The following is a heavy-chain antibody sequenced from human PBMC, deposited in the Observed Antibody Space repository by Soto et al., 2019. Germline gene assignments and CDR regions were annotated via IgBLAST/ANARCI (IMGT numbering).Heavy chain of an antibody. V-gene: IGHV3-48*04. D-gene: IGHD3-3*01. CDR3: AIFGHGGTRPMGLDY. Sequence: GGSLRLSCAASGFTFSSYSMNWVRQAPGKGLEWVSYISSSSSTIYYADSVKGRFTISRDNAKNSLYLQMNSLRAEDTAVYYCAIFGHGGTRPMGLDYWGQGTLVTVSS. CDR1: GFTFSSYS. J-gene: IGHJ4*02. CDR2: ISSSSSTI.